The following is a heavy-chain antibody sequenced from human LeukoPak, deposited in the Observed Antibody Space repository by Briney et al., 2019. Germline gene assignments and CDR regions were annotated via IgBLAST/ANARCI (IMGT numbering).Heavy chain of an antibody. Sequence: ASVKVSCKASGYTFTSYAMHWVRQAPGQRLEWMGWINAGNGNTKYSQKFQGRVTITRDTSASTACMELSSLRSEDTAVYYCARDLRAAAGTIWGQGTLVTVSS. CDR3: ARDLRAAAGTI. D-gene: IGHD6-13*01. V-gene: IGHV1-3*01. CDR2: INAGNGNT. J-gene: IGHJ4*02. CDR1: GYTFTSYA.